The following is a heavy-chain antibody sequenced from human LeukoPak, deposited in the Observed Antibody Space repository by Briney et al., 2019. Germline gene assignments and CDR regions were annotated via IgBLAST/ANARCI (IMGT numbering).Heavy chain of an antibody. CDR1: GYIFTTYG. CDR3: ARDLYGSGSYYLGY. V-gene: IGHV1-18*01. Sequence: ASVKVSCKASGYIFTTYGINWVRQAPGQGLEWMGWISGYNGATNYAQNFQGRVTMTTDTSTSTAYMELRSLRSDETAVYYCARDLYGSGSYYLGYWGQGTLVTVSS. D-gene: IGHD3-10*01. J-gene: IGHJ4*02. CDR2: ISGYNGAT.